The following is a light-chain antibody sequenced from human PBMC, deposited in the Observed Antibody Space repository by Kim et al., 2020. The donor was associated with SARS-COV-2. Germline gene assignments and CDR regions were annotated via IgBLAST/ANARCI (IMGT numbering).Light chain of an antibody. V-gene: IGLV3-1*01. CDR2: QDS. Sequence: SYELTQPPSVSVSPGQTASITCSGDKLGDKYACWYQQKPGQSPVPVIYQDSKRPSGIPERFSGSNSGNTATLTISGTQAMDEADYYCQAWDSSTAYVFGT. CDR3: QAWDSSTAYV. CDR1: KLGDKY. J-gene: IGLJ1*01.